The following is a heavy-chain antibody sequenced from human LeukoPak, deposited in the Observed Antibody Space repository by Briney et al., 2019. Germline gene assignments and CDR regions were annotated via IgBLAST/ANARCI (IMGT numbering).Heavy chain of an antibody. V-gene: IGHV4-30-4*01. CDR3: ARGDYDILTGSPDGEDY. J-gene: IGHJ4*02. CDR2: IYYSGST. Sequence: SETLSLTCTVSGGSISSGDYYWSWLRQPPGKGLEWIGYIYYSGSTYYNPSLKSRVTISVDTSKNQFSLKLSSVTAADTAVYYCARGDYDILTGSPDGEDYWGQGTLVTVSS. CDR1: GGSISSGDYY. D-gene: IGHD3-9*01.